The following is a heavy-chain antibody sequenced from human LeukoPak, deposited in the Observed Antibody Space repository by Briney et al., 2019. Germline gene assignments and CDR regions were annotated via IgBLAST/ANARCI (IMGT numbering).Heavy chain of an antibody. J-gene: IGHJ4*02. Sequence: GASLKVSCTASGYTFTSYYMHWVRQAPGQGLEWMGIINPSGGSTSYAQKFRGRVTMTRDTSTSTVYMELSSLRSEDTAVYYCAREPMVQGLNQYYFDYWGQGTLVTVSS. CDR3: AREPMVQGLNQYYFDY. V-gene: IGHV1-46*01. D-gene: IGHD3-10*01. CDR2: INPSGGST. CDR1: GYTFTSYY.